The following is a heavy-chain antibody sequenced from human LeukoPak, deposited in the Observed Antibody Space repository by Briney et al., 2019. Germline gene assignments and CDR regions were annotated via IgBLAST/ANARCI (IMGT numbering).Heavy chain of an antibody. CDR3: ARDMGYYGMDV. CDR1: GGAISSYD. V-gene: IGHV4-59*01. J-gene: IGHJ6*02. CDR2: IYYSGRT. Sequence: SETLSVNCTVSGGAISSYDWSWLRQPPGKGQEWLGYIYYSGRTNYNPSLKSRVTISVDTSKNQFSQKLSSVTAADTAVYYCARDMGYYGMDVWGQGTTVTVSS. D-gene: IGHD3-10*01.